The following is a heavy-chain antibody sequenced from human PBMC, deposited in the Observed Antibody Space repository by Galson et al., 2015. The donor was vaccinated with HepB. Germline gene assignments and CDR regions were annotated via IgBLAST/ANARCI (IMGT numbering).Heavy chain of an antibody. CDR2: ISYDGSNK. CDR1: GFTFSSYG. D-gene: IGHD5-12*01. Sequence: SLRLSCAASGFTFSSYGMHWVRQAPGKGLEWVAVISYDGSNKYYADSVKGRFTISRDNSKNTLYLQMNSLRAEDTAVYYCAKLSVVATIGSTYSFDYWGQGTLVTVSS. J-gene: IGHJ4*02. CDR3: AKLSVVATIGSTYSFDY. V-gene: IGHV3-30*18.